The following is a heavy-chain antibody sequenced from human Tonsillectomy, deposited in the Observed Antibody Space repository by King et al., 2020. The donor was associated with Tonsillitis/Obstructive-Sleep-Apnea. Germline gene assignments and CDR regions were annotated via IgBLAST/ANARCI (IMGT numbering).Heavy chain of an antibody. J-gene: IGHJ3*02. CDR1: GGSISSSSYY. CDR2: IYYSGST. D-gene: IGHD3-3*01. V-gene: IGHV4-39*01. CDR3: ARLGYDFWSGDAFDI. Sequence: QLQESGPGLVKPSETLSLTCTVSGGSISSSSYYWGWIRQPPGKGLEWIGSIYYSGSTYYNPSLKSRVTISVDTSKNQFSLKLSSVTAADTAVYYCARLGYDFWSGDAFDIWGQGTMVTVSS.